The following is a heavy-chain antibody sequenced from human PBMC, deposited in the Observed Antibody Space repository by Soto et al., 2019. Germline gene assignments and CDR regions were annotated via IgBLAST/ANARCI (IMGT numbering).Heavy chain of an antibody. CDR1: GGSISSYY. D-gene: IGHD1-26*01. Sequence: LSLTCTVSGGSISSYYWSWIRQPPGKGLEWIGYIYYSGSTNYNPSLKSRVTISVDTSKNQFSLKLSSVTAADTAVYYCARGDRIVGATRCAAFDIWGQGTMVTVSS. V-gene: IGHV4-59*01. CDR3: ARGDRIVGATRCAAFDI. J-gene: IGHJ3*02. CDR2: IYYSGST.